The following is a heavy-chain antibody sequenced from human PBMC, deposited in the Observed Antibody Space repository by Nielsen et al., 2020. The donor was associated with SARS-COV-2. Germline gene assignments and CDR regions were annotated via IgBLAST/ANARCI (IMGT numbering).Heavy chain of an antibody. D-gene: IGHD4-17*01. CDR2: ISGDGGST. V-gene: IGHV3-43*02. CDR3: AKNPMDGDYVFDY. J-gene: IGHJ4*02. CDR1: GFTFDDYA. Sequence: GVLKIPCAASGFTFDDYAMHWVRQAPGKGLEWVSLISGDGGSTYYADSVKGRFTISRDNSKNSLYLQMNSLRTEDTALYYCAKNPMDGDYVFDYWGQGTLVTVSS.